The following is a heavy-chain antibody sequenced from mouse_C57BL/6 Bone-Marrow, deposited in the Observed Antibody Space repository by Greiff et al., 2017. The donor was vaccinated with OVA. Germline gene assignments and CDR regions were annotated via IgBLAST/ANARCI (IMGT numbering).Heavy chain of an antibody. Sequence: EVNVVESGGGLVQSGRSLILSCATSGFTFSDFYMEWVRQAPGKGLEWIAASRNKANDYTTEYSASVKGRFIVSRDTSQSILYLQMNALRAEDTAIYYCARDASGYFDVWGTGTTVTVSS. J-gene: IGHJ1*03. CDR3: ARDASGYFDV. D-gene: IGHD3-2*02. V-gene: IGHV7-1*01. CDR2: SRNKANDYTT. CDR1: GFTFSDFY.